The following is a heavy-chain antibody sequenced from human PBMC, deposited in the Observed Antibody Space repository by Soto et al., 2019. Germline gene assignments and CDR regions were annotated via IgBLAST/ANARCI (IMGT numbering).Heavy chain of an antibody. J-gene: IGHJ3*02. CDR2: IYYSGST. CDR3: ARVLPLNTVFDI. V-gene: IGHV4-31*03. Sequence: QVQLQESGPGLVKPSQTLSRTCTVSGGSIISGGYYWSWIRQHPGKGLEWIGYIYYSGSTYYNPSLKSRVTISVDTSKNQFSLKLSCVTAADTAVYYCARVLPLNTVFDIWGQGTMVTVSS. CDR1: GGSIISGGYY. D-gene: IGHD3-16*02.